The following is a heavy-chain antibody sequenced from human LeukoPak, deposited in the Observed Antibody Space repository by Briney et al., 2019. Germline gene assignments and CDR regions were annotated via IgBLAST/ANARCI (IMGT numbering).Heavy chain of an antibody. J-gene: IGHJ4*02. CDR2: VSPSGGST. Sequence: GGSLRLSCADSGFTFSIYAMSWVRQAPGKGLEWVSTVSPSGGSTHYADSVKGRFTISRDNSKNTLYLQMSSLRADDTSVYFCARYYDILTDYHRFDYWGQGTLVTVSS. D-gene: IGHD3-9*01. V-gene: IGHV3-23*01. CDR3: ARYYDILTDYHRFDY. CDR1: GFTFSIYA.